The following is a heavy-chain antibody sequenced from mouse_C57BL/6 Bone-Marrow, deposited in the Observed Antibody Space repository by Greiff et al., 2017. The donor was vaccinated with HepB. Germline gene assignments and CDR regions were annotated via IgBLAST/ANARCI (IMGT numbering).Heavy chain of an antibody. D-gene: IGHD1-1*01. CDR2: IHPNSGST. CDR3: ARKKTTVVASRDYDFDY. J-gene: IGHJ2*01. V-gene: IGHV1-64*01. Sequence: QVQLKQSGAELVKPGASVKLSCKASGYTFTSYWMHWVKQRPGQGLEWIGMIHPNSGSTNYNEKYKSKATLTVDKSSSTAYMQISSLTSEDSAVDYCARKKTTVVASRDYDFDYWGQGTTLTVSS. CDR1: GYTFTSYW.